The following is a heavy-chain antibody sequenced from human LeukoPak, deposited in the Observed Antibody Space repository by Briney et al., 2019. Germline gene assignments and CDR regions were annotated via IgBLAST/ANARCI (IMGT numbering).Heavy chain of an antibody. J-gene: IGHJ4*02. D-gene: IGHD1-26*01. CDR3: ASNVVGATYVYFDY. CDR2: IYYSGST. Sequence: SETLSLTCTVSGGSISSGDYAWSWIRQPPGKGLEWIGYIYYSGSTNYNPSLKSRVTISVDTSKNQFSLKLTSVTAADTAVYYCASNVVGATYVYFDYWGQGALVTVSS. V-gene: IGHV4-61*08. CDR1: GGSISSGDYA.